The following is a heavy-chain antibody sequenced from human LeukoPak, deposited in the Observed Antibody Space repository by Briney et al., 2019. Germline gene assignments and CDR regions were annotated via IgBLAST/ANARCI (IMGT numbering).Heavy chain of an antibody. Sequence: GGSLRLSCTASGFTFGDHAMSWVRQTPGKGLEWVGFIRSKTYGGTTEYAASVKGRFTISRDDSKSIAYLQMNSLKTEDTAVYYCTRGPTQQWLYYGMDVWGQGTTVTVSS. D-gene: IGHD5-18*01. CDR3: TRGPTQQWLYYGMDV. J-gene: IGHJ6*02. CDR1: GFTFGDHA. CDR2: IRSKTYGGTT. V-gene: IGHV3-49*04.